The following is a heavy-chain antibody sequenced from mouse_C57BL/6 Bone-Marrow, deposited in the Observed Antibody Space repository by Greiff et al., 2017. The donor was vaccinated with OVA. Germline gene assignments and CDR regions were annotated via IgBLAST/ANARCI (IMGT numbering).Heavy chain of an antibody. CDR3: ARDYGSVYYFDY. CDR2: IYPGSGST. Sequence: QVQLQQPGAELVKPGASVKMSCKASGYTFTSYWITCVKQRPGQGLEWIGDIYPGSGSTNYNEKFKSKATLTVYTSSSTAYMQLSSLTSEDSAVYYCARDYGSVYYFDYWGQGTTLTVSS. CDR1: GYTFTSYW. J-gene: IGHJ2*01. D-gene: IGHD1-1*01. V-gene: IGHV1-55*01.